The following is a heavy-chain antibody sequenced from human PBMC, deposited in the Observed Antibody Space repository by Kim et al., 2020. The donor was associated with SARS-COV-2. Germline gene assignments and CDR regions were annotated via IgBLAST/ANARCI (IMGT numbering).Heavy chain of an antibody. CDR1: GGSISSYY. CDR2: IYYSGST. D-gene: IGHD2-15*01. J-gene: IGHJ4*02. CDR3: ARSIDSVVAAIGY. V-gene: IGHV4-59*01. Sequence: SETLSLTCTVSGGSISSYYWSWIRQPPGKGLEWIGYIYYSGSTNYNPSLKSRVTISVDTSKNQFSLKLSSVTAADTAVYYCARSIDSVVAAIGYWGQGTLVTVSS.